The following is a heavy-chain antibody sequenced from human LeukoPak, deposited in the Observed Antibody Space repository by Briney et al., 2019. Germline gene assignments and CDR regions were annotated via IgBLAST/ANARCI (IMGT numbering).Heavy chain of an antibody. J-gene: IGHJ3*02. V-gene: IGHV3-33*08. D-gene: IGHD2-15*01. CDR1: GFTFDDYA. CDR3: AREGVAATQDAFDI. CDR2: IWYDGSNK. Sequence: GGSLRLSCAASGFTFDDYAMHWVRQAPGKGLEWVAVIWYDGSNKYYADSVKGRFTISRDNSKNTLYLQMNSLRAEDTAVYYCAREGVAATQDAFDIWGQGTMVTVSS.